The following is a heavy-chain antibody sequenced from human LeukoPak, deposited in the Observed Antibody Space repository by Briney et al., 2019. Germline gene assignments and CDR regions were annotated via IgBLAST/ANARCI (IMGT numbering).Heavy chain of an antibody. CDR3: ARVHYFYGGNSEVYFDY. Sequence: GGSLRLSCAASGFTFGTYEMNWVRQAPGKGLEWVSYISISGSTIYYADSVKGRFTISRDNAKNSLYLQINSLRAEDTAVYYCARVHYFYGGNSEVYFDYWGQGTLVTVSS. CDR1: GFTFGTYE. V-gene: IGHV3-48*03. CDR2: ISISGSTI. J-gene: IGHJ4*02. D-gene: IGHD4-23*01.